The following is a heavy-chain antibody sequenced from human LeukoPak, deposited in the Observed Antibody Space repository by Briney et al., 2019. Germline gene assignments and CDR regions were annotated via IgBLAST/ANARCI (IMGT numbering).Heavy chain of an antibody. CDR3: AKYAVSTMFDY. Sequence: SETLSLTCTVSGDSISTSNYYWGWIRQPPGRGLEWIVSFHNGGRTHYNPSLKSRVTISADRSKNQFSLTLSAVTAADTAMYYCAKYAVSTMFDYWGQGTLVTVSS. D-gene: IGHD3-10*01. CDR2: FHNGGRT. V-gene: IGHV4-39*01. J-gene: IGHJ4*02. CDR1: GDSISTSNYY.